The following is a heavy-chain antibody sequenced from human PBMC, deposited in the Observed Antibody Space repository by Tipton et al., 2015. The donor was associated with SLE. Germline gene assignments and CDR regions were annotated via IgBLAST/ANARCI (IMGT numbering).Heavy chain of an antibody. V-gene: IGHV1-18*01. CDR3: ARASLGGSLSLPDYMDV. Sequence: QSGVEVKKPGASVKVSCKASGYTFTSYGISWVRQAPGQGLEWMGWISAYNGNTNYAQKLQGRVTMTTDTSTSTAYMELRSLRSDDTAVYYCARASLGGSLSLPDYMDVWGKGTTVTVSS. CDR2: ISAYNGNT. CDR1: GYTFTSYG. D-gene: IGHD3-16*01. J-gene: IGHJ6*03.